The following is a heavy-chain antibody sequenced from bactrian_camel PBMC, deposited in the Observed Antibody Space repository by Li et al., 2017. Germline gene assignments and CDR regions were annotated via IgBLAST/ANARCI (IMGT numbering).Heavy chain of an antibody. Sequence: HVQLVESGGGSVQAGGSLRLSCTASGFTYDDPGDPDMGWYRQAPGKECELVSTISSDGTTYYADSVKGRFTISQDNRKNTTYLHMNNLKPEDTAIYYCKTDQTCYYSDLNGARGFGYWGEGTQVTVS. CDR1: GFTYDDPGDPD. J-gene: IGHJ6*01. V-gene: IGHV3S53*01. D-gene: IGHD4*01. CDR3: KTDQTCYYSDLNGARGFGY. CDR2: ISSDGTT.